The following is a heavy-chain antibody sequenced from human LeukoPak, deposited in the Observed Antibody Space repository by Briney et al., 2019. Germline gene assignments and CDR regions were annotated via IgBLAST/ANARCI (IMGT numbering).Heavy chain of an antibody. CDR3: ARDEMNGFLDY. V-gene: IGHV4-59*01. Sequence: SETLSLACTVSGGSISSYYWSWIRQPPGKGLEWIGYIYYSGSTNYNPSLKSRVTISVDTSKNQFSLKLSSVTAADTAVYYCARDEMNGFLDYWGQGTLVTVSS. J-gene: IGHJ4*02. CDR2: IYYSGST. D-gene: IGHD3-3*01. CDR1: GGSISSYY.